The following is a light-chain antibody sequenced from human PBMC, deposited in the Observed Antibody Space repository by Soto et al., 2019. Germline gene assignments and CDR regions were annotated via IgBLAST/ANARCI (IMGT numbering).Light chain of an antibody. CDR3: QQYGSSPET. CDR2: DVS. CDR1: QGVSSD. Sequence: EIEMTQSPATLSVSPGERVTLSCRASQGVSSDLAWYQQKPGQAPRLLIYDVSSRATGIPDRFSGSGSGTDFTLTVSRLEPEDFAVYYCQQYGSSPETFGQGTKVDIK. V-gene: IGKV3-20*01. J-gene: IGKJ1*01.